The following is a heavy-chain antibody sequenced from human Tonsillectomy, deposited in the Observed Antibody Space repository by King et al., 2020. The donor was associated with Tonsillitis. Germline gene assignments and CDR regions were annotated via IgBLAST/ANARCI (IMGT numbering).Heavy chain of an antibody. D-gene: IGHD4/OR15-4a*01. CDR1: GFILSNYG. J-gene: IGHJ4*02. Sequence: VQLVESGGGVVQPGRSLRLSCAASGFILSNYGMNWVRQAPGKGLEWVAVISYDGSDKYYADSVKGRFTISRDNSKNTLYLQMNSLRAEDTAVYYCARDRDDYIFDYWGQGTLVTVSS. CDR3: ARDRDDYIFDY. CDR2: ISYDGSDK. V-gene: IGHV3-33*05.